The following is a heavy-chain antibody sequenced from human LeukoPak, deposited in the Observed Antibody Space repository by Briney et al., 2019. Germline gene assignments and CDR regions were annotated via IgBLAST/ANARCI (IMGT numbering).Heavy chain of an antibody. CDR2: IYSGGST. D-gene: IGHD4-23*01. Sequence: PGGSLRLSCAASGFTVSSNYMSWVRQAPGKGLEWVSVIYSGGSTYYADSVKGRFTISRDNSKNTLYLQMNSLRAEDTAVYYCARDPLALDYDGDYWGQGTLVTVSS. J-gene: IGHJ4*02. CDR1: GFTVSSNY. CDR3: ARDPLALDYDGDY. V-gene: IGHV3-66*02.